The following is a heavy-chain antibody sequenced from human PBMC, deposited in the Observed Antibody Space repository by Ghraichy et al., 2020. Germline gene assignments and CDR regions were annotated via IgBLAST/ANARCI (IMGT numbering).Heavy chain of an antibody. Sequence: SETLSLTCAVSGGSINSSNWWSWVRQPPGKGLEWIGEIYHSGSTNYNPSLKSRVTISVDKSKNQFSLKLSSVTAADTAVYYCARAGYCSGGSCTYYYYYYGMDVWGQGTTVTVSS. D-gene: IGHD2-15*01. CDR1: GGSINSSNW. CDR2: IYHSGST. V-gene: IGHV4-4*02. J-gene: IGHJ6*02. CDR3: ARAGYCSGGSCTYYYYYYGMDV.